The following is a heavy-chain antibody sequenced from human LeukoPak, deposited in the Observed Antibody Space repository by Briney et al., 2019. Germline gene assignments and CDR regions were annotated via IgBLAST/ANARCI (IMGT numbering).Heavy chain of an antibody. V-gene: IGHV4-4*07. D-gene: IGHD3-3*01. CDR2: IYYSGST. Sequence: SETLSLTCTVSGGSISSYYWSWIRQPAGKGLEWIGSIYYSGSTYYNPSLKSRVTISVDTSKNQFSLKLSSVTAADTAVYYCARSRAGVALTWGQGTLVTVSS. CDR1: GGSISSYY. J-gene: IGHJ4*02. CDR3: ARSRAGVALT.